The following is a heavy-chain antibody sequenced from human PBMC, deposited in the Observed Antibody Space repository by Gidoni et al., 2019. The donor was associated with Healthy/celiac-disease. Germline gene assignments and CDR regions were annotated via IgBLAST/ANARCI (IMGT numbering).Heavy chain of an antibody. CDR2: IYYSGST. D-gene: IGHD3-22*01. J-gene: IGHJ2*01. CDR3: ARSYGGYYDSSGYYYGNWYFDL. CDR1: GGSLSSSY. Sequence: QVQLHESGPGLVKPSETLSLTCTVSGGSLSSSYCRWIRQPPGKGLEWIWYIYYSGSTNYNPSRKRRVTISVDTSKNQFSLKVSSVTAADTAVYYCARSYGGYYDSSGYYYGNWYFDLWGRGTLVTVSS. V-gene: IGHV4-59*01.